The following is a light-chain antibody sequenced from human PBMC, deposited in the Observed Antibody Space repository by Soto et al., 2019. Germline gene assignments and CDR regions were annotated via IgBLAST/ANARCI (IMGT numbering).Light chain of an antibody. CDR1: SSNIGAGYD. V-gene: IGLV1-40*01. CDR2: GNS. Sequence: QAVVTQPPSVSGAPGQRVTISCTGSSSNIGAGYDVHWYQQLPGTAPKLLIYGNSNRPSGVPDRFSGSKSGTSASLAITGLQAEDGDDYYCQSYDSSLSGSRVFGTGTKLTVL. J-gene: IGLJ1*01. CDR3: QSYDSSLSGSRV.